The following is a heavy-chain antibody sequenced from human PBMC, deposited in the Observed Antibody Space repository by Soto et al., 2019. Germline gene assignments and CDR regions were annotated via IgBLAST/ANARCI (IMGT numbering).Heavy chain of an antibody. Sequence: QVQLVESGGGLVKPGWSLRLSCAASGFTFSDYYMSWIRQAPGKGLEWVLYISSGGSTIYYADSVKGRFTISRDNAKNSLNLQMNSLRAEDTAVYYCARDFGTGQWLVPGYWGQGTLVTVSS. CDR3: ARDFGTGQWLVPGY. CDR2: ISSGGSTI. V-gene: IGHV3-11*01. CDR1: GFTFSDYY. J-gene: IGHJ4*02. D-gene: IGHD6-19*01.